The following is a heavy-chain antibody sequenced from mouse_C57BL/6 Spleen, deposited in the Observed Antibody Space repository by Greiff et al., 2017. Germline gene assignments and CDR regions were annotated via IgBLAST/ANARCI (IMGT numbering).Heavy chain of an antibody. CDR1: GYTFTSYW. Sequence: QVQLQQPGAELVRPGSSVKLSCKASGYTFTSYWMHWVKQRPIQGLEWIGNIDPSDSETHYNQKFKDKATLTVDKSSSTAYLQLSSLTSEDSAVYYCARDHCSSGHDYWGQGTTLSVS. V-gene: IGHV1-52*01. J-gene: IGHJ2*01. CDR3: ARDHCSSGHDY. D-gene: IGHD6-1*01. CDR2: IDPSDSET.